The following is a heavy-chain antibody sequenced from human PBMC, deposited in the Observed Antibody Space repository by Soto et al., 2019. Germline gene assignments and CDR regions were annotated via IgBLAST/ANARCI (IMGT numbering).Heavy chain of an antibody. CDR3: ARDPYGRSSSSGLDYYYYYYGMDV. D-gene: IGHD6-6*01. V-gene: IGHV1-46*01. Sequence: ASVKVSCKASGYTFTSYGISWVRQAPGQGLEWMGRINPSGGSTSYAQKFQGRVTMTRDTSTSTVYMELSSLRSEDTAVYYCARDPYGRSSSSGLDYYYYYYGMDVWGQGTTVTVSS. CDR2: INPSGGST. J-gene: IGHJ6*02. CDR1: GYTFTSYG.